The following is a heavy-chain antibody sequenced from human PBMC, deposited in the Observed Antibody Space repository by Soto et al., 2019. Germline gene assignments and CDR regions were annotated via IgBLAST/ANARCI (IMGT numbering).Heavy chain of an antibody. CDR1: GGSMSSGIYY. D-gene: IGHD3-10*01. Sequence: PSETLSLTCTVSGGSMSSGIYYWSWIRQPPGKGLECIGFTSYSGTTYYNTSLWSRVSMSVDTSKNQFSLHVNSVTAADTAVYYCAREFTGFGKFDYWGQGTLVTVSS. CDR2: TSYSGTT. V-gene: IGHV4-30-4*01. CDR3: AREFTGFGKFDY. J-gene: IGHJ4*02.